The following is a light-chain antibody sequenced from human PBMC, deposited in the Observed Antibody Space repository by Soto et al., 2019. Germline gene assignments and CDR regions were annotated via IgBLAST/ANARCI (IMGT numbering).Light chain of an antibody. V-gene: IGKV3-15*01. CDR1: QNIGSN. CDR2: GAS. Sequence: EIVLTQPPATLSVSPGERATLSCRASQNIGSNLAWYRHKPGQAPRLLISGASTRATGVPARFSGSGSGTEFALTISSLQSEDFAVYFCQQYNTGPQTFGQGTKVDIK. CDR3: QQYNTGPQT. J-gene: IGKJ1*01.